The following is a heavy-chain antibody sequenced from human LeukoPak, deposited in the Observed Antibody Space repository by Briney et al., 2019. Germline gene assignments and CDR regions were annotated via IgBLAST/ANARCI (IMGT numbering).Heavy chain of an antibody. J-gene: IGHJ4*02. Sequence: SETLSLTCAVYGGSFSGYYWSWIRQPPGKGLEWIGEINHSGSTNYNPSLKSRVTISVHTSKNQFSLKLSSVTAADTAVYYCASTCSGGSCSYYLDYWGQGTLVTVSS. V-gene: IGHV4-34*01. CDR3: ASTCSGGSCSYYLDY. CDR2: INHSGST. CDR1: GGSFSGYY. D-gene: IGHD2-15*01.